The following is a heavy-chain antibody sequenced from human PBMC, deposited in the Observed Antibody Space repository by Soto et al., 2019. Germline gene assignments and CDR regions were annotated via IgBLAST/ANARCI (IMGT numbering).Heavy chain of an antibody. Sequence: GGSLRLSCAASGFTFSSYGMHWVRQAPGKGLEWVAVIWYDGSNKYYADSVKGRFTISRDNSKNTLYLQMNSLRAEDTAVYYCARDWSSGYGERDSYFDYWGQGTLVTVSS. CDR2: IWYDGSNK. J-gene: IGHJ4*02. CDR1: GFTFSSYG. D-gene: IGHD4-17*01. V-gene: IGHV3-33*01. CDR3: ARDWSSGYGERDSYFDY.